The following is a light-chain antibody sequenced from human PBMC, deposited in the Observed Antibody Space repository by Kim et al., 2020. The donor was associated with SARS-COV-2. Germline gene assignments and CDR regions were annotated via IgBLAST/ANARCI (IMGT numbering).Light chain of an antibody. J-gene: IGKJ4*01. CDR2: DAS. V-gene: IGKV3-20*01. CDR3: QQYGSSPLT. Sequence: EIVLTQSPGTLSLSPGERATISCRASQSVRNTYLAWYQQKLGQAPRLLIYDASSRATGIPDRFSGSGSETDFTLTISRLEPEDLAVYYCQQYGSSPLTFGRGTKVDVK. CDR1: QSVRNTY.